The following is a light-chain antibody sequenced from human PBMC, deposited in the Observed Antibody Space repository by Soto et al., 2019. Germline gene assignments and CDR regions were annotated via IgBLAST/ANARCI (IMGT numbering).Light chain of an antibody. Sequence: QSALTQPASVSGSPGQSITISCTGTGSAVGTYNLVSWYQQHPGKAPKLMIYEGSKRPSGVSNRFSGSKSGNTASLTISGLQAEDEADYYCCSYAGSSTFVVFGGGTKLTV. J-gene: IGLJ2*01. CDR1: GSAVGTYNL. CDR2: EGS. V-gene: IGLV2-23*01. CDR3: CSYAGSSTFVV.